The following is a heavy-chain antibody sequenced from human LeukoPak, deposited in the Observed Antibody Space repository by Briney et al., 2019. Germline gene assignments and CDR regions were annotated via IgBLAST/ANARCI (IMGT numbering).Heavy chain of an antibody. V-gene: IGHV4-59*01. J-gene: IGHJ5*02. D-gene: IGHD1-26*01. Sequence: SETLSLTCTVSGGSISSYYWSWIRQPPGRGLEWIGYIYYTGNTNYNPSLKSRVTISVDTSKNQFSLKLTSVTAADTAVYFCARGYSATYGRFDPWGRGTLVTVSS. CDR2: IYYTGNT. CDR1: GGSISSYY. CDR3: ARGYSATYGRFDP.